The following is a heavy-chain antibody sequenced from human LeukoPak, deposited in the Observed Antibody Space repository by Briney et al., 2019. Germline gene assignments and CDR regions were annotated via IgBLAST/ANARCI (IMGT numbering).Heavy chain of an antibody. V-gene: IGHV3-13*01. CDR1: GFTFSNYD. D-gene: IGHD6-19*01. J-gene: IGHJ4*02. CDR2: IGTAGNT. CDR3: ARSKSYSSGWTDFDY. Sequence: PGGSLRLSCAASGFTFSNYDVHWVRQAPGKGLEWVSVIGTAGNTYYLGSVKGRFTISRENAKNSLYLQMNSLRAGDTAIYYCARSKSYSSGWTDFDYWGQGTLVTVSS.